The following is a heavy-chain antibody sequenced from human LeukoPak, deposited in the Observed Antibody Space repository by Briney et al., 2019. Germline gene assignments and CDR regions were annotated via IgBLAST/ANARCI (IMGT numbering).Heavy chain of an antibody. D-gene: IGHD6-19*01. V-gene: IGHV3-74*01. CDR2: IKSDGSTT. CDR1: GFTLSSYW. CDR3: ARELAVGGTWFDP. J-gene: IGHJ5*02. Sequence: GGSLRLSCAASGFTLSSYWMHWVRHAPGKGLVWVSRIKSDGSTTNYADSVKGRFTISRDNAKNTLYLQMNSLRAEDTAVYYCARELAVGGTWFDPWGQGTLVTVSS.